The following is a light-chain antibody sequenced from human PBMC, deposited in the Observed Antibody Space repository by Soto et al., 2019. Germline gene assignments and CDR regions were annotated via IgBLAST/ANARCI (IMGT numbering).Light chain of an antibody. J-gene: IGKJ1*01. CDR2: AAS. V-gene: IGKV1-12*01. CDR3: QQANTFPQT. CDR1: QSISSW. Sequence: DIQITQSPSSVSSSVGDRVTITCLASQSISSWLAWYQQKPGKAPKLLIYAASSLQSGVPSRFSGSGFGTDFTLTISSLQPEDFATYYCQQANTFPQTFGQGTKVDIK.